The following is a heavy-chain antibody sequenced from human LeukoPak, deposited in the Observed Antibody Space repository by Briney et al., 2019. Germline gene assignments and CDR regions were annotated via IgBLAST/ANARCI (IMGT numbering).Heavy chain of an antibody. CDR1: GFTFSDYY. CDR2: ISSSGSTI. CDR3: ATYSSLNRREFQY. J-gene: IGHJ1*01. V-gene: IGHV3-11*01. D-gene: IGHD3-22*01. Sequence: PGGSLRLSCAASGFTFSDYYMNWIRQAPGKGLEWVSYISSSGSTIYYADSVKGRFTISRDNAKNSLFLQMDSLRAEDTAVYYCATYSSLNRREFQYWGQGTLLTVSS.